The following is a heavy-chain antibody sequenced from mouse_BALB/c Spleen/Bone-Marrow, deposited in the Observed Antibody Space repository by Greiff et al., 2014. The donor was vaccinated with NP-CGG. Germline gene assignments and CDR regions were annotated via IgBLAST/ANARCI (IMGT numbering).Heavy chain of an antibody. J-gene: IGHJ2*01. D-gene: IGHD2-14*01. CDR2: INPSTTYS. V-gene: IGHV1-7*01. CDR1: GYTFTSYW. CDR3: ALYYRYDYFDY. Sequence: QVQLQQSGAELAKPGASVKVSCKASGYTFTSYWMHWVKQRPGQGLEWIGYINPSTTYSAYNQKFKDKATLTADKSSSTAYMQQSGLTSEDSAVYYCALYYRYDYFDYWGQGTTLTVSS.